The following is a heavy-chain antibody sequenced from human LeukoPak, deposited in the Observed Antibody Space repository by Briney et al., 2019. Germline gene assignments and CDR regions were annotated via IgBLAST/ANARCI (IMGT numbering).Heavy chain of an antibody. J-gene: IGHJ6*02. CDR2: IIPIFGTA. CDR1: GGTFSSYA. Sequence: SVKVSCKASGGTFSSYAISWVRQAPGQGLEWMGGIIPIFGTANYAQKFQGRVTITADESTSTAYMELSSLRSEDRPVYYCARDGDHYGSGGYSPKNYGMDAWGQGTTVTVSS. V-gene: IGHV1-69*13. CDR3: ARDGDHYGSGGYSPKNYGMDA. D-gene: IGHD3-10*01.